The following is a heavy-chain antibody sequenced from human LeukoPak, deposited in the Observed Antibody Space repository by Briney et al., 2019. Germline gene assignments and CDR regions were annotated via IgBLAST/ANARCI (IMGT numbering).Heavy chain of an antibody. V-gene: IGHV3-30*03. CDR2: ISYDGSNK. CDR1: GFTFSSYG. CDR3: ARAFDTSWDYYYMDV. D-gene: IGHD2-2*01. J-gene: IGHJ6*03. Sequence: AGRSLRLSCAASGFTFSSYGMHWVRQAPGKGLEWVAVISYDGSNKYYADSVKGRFTISRDNSKNTLYLQMNSLRAEDTAVYYCARAFDTSWDYYYMDVWGKGTTVTVSS.